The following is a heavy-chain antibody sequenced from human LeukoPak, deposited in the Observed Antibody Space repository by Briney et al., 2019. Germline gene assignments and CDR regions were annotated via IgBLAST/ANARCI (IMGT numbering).Heavy chain of an antibody. CDR3: AREYRAPGYYSNYVYNWFDP. CDR2: IIPIFGTA. D-gene: IGHD4-11*01. V-gene: IGHV1-69*05. Sequence: GASVKVSCKASGYTFTSYDINWVRQATGQGLEWMGGIIPIFGTANYAQKFQGRVTITTDESTSTAYMELSSLRSEDTAVYYCAREYRAPGYYSNYVYNWFDPWGQGTLVTVSS. J-gene: IGHJ5*02. CDR1: GYTFTSYD.